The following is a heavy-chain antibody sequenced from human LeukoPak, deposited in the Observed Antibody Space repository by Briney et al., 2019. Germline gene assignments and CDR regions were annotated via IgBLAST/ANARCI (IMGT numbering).Heavy chain of an antibody. CDR2: ISSNVGST. CDR1: GFTFSSYA. Sequence: GGSLRLSCAASGFTFSSYAMHWVRQAPGKGLEYVSAISSNVGSTYYANSVKGRFTISRDNSKNTLYLQMGSLRAEDMAVYYCARGLLSGYENYFDYWGQGAQVTVSS. V-gene: IGHV3-64*01. J-gene: IGHJ4*02. CDR3: ARGLLSGYENYFDY. D-gene: IGHD5-12*01.